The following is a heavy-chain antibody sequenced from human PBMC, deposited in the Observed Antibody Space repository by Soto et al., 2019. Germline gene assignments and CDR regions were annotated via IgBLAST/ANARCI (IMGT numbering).Heavy chain of an antibody. CDR3: AKDGSHNFDY. Sequence: QVQLVESGAGVVQPGRSLRLYCAASGFTFSHYAMHWVRQAPGKGLEWVALMSYDGSNEYYADSVKGRFTISRDNSKNTLYLQMNSLRAEDTAVYYCAKDGSHNFDYWGQGTLVTVSS. D-gene: IGHD1-26*01. CDR1: GFTFSHYA. V-gene: IGHV3-30*18. J-gene: IGHJ4*02. CDR2: MSYDGSNE.